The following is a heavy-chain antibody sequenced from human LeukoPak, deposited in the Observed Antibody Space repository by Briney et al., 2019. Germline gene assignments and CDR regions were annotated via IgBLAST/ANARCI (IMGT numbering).Heavy chain of an antibody. J-gene: IGHJ4*02. CDR1: GYTFTSYY. Sequence: ASVKVSCKASGYTFTSYYMHWVRQAPGQGLEWMGWINPNSGGTNYAQKFQGRVTMTRDTSISTAYMELSRLRSDDTAVYYCARVDLGSYCGGDCYFSLDYWGQGTLVTVSS. V-gene: IGHV1-2*02. D-gene: IGHD2-21*02. CDR3: ARVDLGSYCGGDCYFSLDY. CDR2: INPNSGGT.